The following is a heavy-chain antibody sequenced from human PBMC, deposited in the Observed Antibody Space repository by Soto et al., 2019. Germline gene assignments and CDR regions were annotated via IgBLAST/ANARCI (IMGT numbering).Heavy chain of an antibody. CDR2: IIPIFGTA. Sequence: GASVKVSCKASGGTFSGYAISWVRQAPGQGLEWMGGIIPIFGTANYAQKFQGRVTITADKSTSTAYMELSSLRSEDTAVYYCASGADIVVVPAAYPPLFDYWGQGTLVTVSS. CDR1: GGTFSGYA. D-gene: IGHD2-2*01. V-gene: IGHV1-69*06. J-gene: IGHJ4*02. CDR3: ASGADIVVVPAAYPPLFDY.